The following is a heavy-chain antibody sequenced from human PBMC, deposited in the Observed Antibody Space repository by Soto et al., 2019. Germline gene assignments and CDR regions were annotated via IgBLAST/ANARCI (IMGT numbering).Heavy chain of an antibody. CDR1: GSNCSTCR. J-gene: IGHJ4*02. CDR2: IIPILGIA. V-gene: IGHV1-69*02. D-gene: IGHD2-2*01. CDR3: AQSRVKCSSTSCATRFDY. Sequence: SVEVAREACGSNCSTCRTTCERQATGQGLEWMGRIIPILGIANYAQKFQGRVTITADKSTSTAYMELSSLRSEDTAVYYCAQSRVKCSSTSCATRFDYWGQGTLVTVSS.